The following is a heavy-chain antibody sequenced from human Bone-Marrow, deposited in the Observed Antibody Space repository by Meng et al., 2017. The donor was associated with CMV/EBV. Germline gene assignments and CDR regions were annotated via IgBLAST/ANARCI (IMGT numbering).Heavy chain of an antibody. CDR3: ARAPELERRSLPFDY. J-gene: IGHJ4*02. CDR2: MNPNSGNT. V-gene: IGHV1-8*01. D-gene: IGHD1-1*01. CDR1: GYTFTSYD. Sequence: QVQVVQYEADVENPGASSKVSCNTSGYTFTSYDTNSVRQAAGQGLEWMGWMNPNSGNTDYAQKFQGRVTMTRNISKSTAYMDLSSLRSEDTAVYYCARAPELERRSLPFDYWGQGTLVTVSS.